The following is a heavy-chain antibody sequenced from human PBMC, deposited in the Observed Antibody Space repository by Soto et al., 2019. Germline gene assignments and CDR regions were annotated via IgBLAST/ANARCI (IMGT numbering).Heavy chain of an antibody. CDR2: IYYSGST. CDR3: ARLRGRFLEWLLSYYFDY. J-gene: IGHJ4*02. V-gene: IGHV4-39*01. CDR1: GGSISSSSYY. Sequence: NPSETLSLTCTVSGGSISSSSYYWGWIRQPPGKGLEWIGSIYYSGSTYYNPSLKSRVTISVDTSKNQFSLKLSSVTAADTAVYYCARLRGRFLEWLLSYYFDYWGQGXLVTVSS. D-gene: IGHD3-3*01.